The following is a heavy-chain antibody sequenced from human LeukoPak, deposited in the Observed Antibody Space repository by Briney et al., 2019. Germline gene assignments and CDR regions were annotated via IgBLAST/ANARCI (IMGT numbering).Heavy chain of an antibody. CDR1: GYTFTSYY. CDR2: INPNSGGT. CDR3: ARDHRIAAAGTDWFDP. J-gene: IGHJ5*02. V-gene: IGHV1-2*02. Sequence: GASVKVSCKASGYTFTSYYMHWVRQAPGQGLEWMGWINPNSGGTNYAQKFQGRVTMTRDTSISTAYMELSRLGSDDTAVYYCARDHRIAAAGTDWFDPWGQGTLVTVSS. D-gene: IGHD6-13*01.